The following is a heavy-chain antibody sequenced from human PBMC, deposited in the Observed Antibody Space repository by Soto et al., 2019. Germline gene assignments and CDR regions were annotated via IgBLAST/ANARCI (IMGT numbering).Heavy chain of an antibody. J-gene: IGHJ6*02. CDR1: VFTLNSYG. CDR3: ARPLVAPVAGPYYYGMDV. Sequence: LSLACTASVFTLNSYGFNCVRQAPGKGLEWVAVIWYDGNTKYYADSVKGRFTISRDNLRSTVYLQMNSLTAEDTAVYYCARPLVAPVAGPYYYGMDVWGQGTTVTVSS. CDR2: IWYDGNTK. D-gene: IGHD6-19*01. V-gene: IGHV3-33*01.